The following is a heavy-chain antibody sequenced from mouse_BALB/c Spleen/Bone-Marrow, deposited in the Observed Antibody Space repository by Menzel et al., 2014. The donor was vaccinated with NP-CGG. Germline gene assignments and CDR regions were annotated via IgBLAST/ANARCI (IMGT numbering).Heavy chain of an antibody. D-gene: IGHD4-1*01. Sequence: QVQLKESGADLVRPGTSVKVSCKASGYAFTNYLTEWVKQRPGQGLEWIGVINPGSGATNYNEKFKGKATLTADKSSSTAYMQLSSLTSDDSAVYFCARKLGPSYAMDYWGQGTSVTVSS. CDR1: GYAFTNYL. V-gene: IGHV1-54*01. CDR2: INPGSGAT. J-gene: IGHJ4*01. CDR3: ARKLGPSYAMDY.